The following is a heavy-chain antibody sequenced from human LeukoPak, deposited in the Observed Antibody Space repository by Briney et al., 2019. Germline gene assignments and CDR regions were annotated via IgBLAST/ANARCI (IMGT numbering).Heavy chain of an antibody. Sequence: GRSLRLSCAASGFTFDDFAMQWVRQAPGKGLEWVSGINWNSDTRAYADSVKGRFTISRDNAKNFVYLQMSSLRAEDTAFYYCAKDVDESVAGNNWFDPWGQGTLVTVSS. CDR3: AKDVDESVAGNNWFDP. CDR1: GFTFDDFA. D-gene: IGHD6-19*01. V-gene: IGHV3-9*01. CDR2: INWNSDTR. J-gene: IGHJ5*02.